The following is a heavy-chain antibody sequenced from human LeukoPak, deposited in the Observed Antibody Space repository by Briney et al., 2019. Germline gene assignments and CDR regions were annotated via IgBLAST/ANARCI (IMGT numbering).Heavy chain of an antibody. CDR3: ARHARSIVVVVAASSPFDY. V-gene: IGHV4-39*01. D-gene: IGHD2-15*01. Sequence: SETLSLTRTVSGGSISSSSYYWGWIRQPPGKGLEWIGSIYYSGSTYYNPSLKSRVTISVDTSKNQFSLKLSSVTAADTAVYYCARHARSIVVVVAASSPFDYWGQGTLVTVSS. CDR1: GGSISSSSYY. CDR2: IYYSGST. J-gene: IGHJ4*02.